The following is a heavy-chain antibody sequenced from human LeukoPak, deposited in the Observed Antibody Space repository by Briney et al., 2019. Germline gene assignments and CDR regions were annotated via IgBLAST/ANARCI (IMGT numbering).Heavy chain of an antibody. D-gene: IGHD2-2*01. CDR1: GFTFSTFG. J-gene: IGHJ4*02. V-gene: IGHV3-30*18. Sequence: GGSLRLSCSGSGFTFSTFGMHWVRQAPGKGLEWLAVISHDGSNKDYPDSVKGRFTISRDNSKNTLFLQMNSLRAEDTAVYYCAKGVDDFVAVTAALVDYFDSWGPGTLVSVSS. CDR3: AKGVDDFVAVTAALVDYFDS. CDR2: ISHDGSNK.